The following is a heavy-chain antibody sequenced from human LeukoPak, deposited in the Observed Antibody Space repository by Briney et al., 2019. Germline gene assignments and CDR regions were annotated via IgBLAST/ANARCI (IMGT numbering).Heavy chain of an antibody. CDR1: GGSISSYY. CDR2: IDSSGST. CDR3: ARDAYGGNGY. V-gene: IGHV4-4*07. Sequence: SETLSLTCIVSGGSISSYYWSWIRQPAGKELEWIGRIDSSGSTNYNPSLKSRVTMSVDTSNNQFSLKLTSVTAADTAMYYCARDAYGGNGYWGQGTLVTVSS. J-gene: IGHJ4*02. D-gene: IGHD2-21*01.